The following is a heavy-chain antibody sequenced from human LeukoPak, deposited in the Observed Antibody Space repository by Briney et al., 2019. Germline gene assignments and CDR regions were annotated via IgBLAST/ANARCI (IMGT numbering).Heavy chain of an antibody. D-gene: IGHD2-2*01. CDR3: ARGVVPAAGGY. CDR2: ITVSGGST. V-gene: IGHV3-23*01. Sequence: GGSLRLSCAASGFTFGSNAMSWVRQAPGKGLEWVSGITVSGGSTYYADSVKGRFTISRDISKNTLYLQMNSLRAEDTAVYYCARGVVPAAGGYWGQGTLVTVSS. J-gene: IGHJ4*02. CDR1: GFTFGSNA.